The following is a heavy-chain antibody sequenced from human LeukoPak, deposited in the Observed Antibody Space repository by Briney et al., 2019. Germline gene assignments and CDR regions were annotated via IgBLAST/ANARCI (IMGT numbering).Heavy chain of an antibody. D-gene: IGHD1-26*01. Sequence: SETLSLTCTVSGGSISSGGYYWSWIRQHPGKGLEWIGYIYYSGSTYYNPSLKSRVTISVDTSKDQFSLKLSSVTAADTAVYYCARVRGSYYDYWGQGTLVTVSS. CDR1: GGSISSGGYY. CDR3: ARVRGSYYDY. CDR2: IYYSGST. V-gene: IGHV4-31*03. J-gene: IGHJ4*02.